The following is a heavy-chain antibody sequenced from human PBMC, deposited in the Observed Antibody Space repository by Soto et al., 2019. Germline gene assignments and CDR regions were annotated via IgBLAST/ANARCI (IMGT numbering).Heavy chain of an antibody. CDR2: IYYSEST. CDR3: ARGVTMVRGVIHTPYFDY. J-gene: IGHJ4*02. D-gene: IGHD3-10*01. V-gene: IGHV4-31*03. Sequence: QVQLQETGPGLVKPSQTLSLTCTVSGGSISSGGYYWSWIRQHPGKGLEWIGYIYYSESTYYNPSLHSRVTISVDTSKNQFSLKLSSVTAADAAVYYCARGVTMVRGVIHTPYFDYWGQGTLVTVSS. CDR1: GGSISSGGYY.